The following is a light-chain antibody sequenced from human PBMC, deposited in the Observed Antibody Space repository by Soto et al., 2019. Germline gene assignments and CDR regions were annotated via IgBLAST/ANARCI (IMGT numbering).Light chain of an antibody. CDR2: DVS. CDR3: CSYAGSYTYV. CDR1: SSDVGGYNY. J-gene: IGLJ1*01. V-gene: IGLV2-11*01. Sequence: SVLTXPRSVSGSPGQSVTISCTGTSSDVGGYNYVSWYQQHPGKAPKLMIYDVSRRPSGVPDRFSGSKSGNTASLTISGLQAEDEADYYCCSYAGSYTYVFGTGTKVPVL.